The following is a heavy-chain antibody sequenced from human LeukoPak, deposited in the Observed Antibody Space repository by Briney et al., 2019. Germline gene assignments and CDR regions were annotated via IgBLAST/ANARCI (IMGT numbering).Heavy chain of an antibody. J-gene: IGHJ4*02. D-gene: IGHD6-19*01. V-gene: IGHV4-59*08. CDR3: ARRAAVAGSFFDY. CDR1: GGSISGDH. CDR2: IYYSGST. Sequence: PSETLSLTCTVSGGSISGDHWSWIRQPPGKGLEWIGYIYYSGSTNYNPSLKSRVTISVDTSKNQFSLKLSSVTATDTPVYYCARRAAVAGSFFDYWGQGTLVTVSS.